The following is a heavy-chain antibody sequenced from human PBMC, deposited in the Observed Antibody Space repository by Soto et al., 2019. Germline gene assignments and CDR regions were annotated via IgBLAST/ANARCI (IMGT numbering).Heavy chain of an antibody. CDR3: ARDRDMIAPFAY. Sequence: QVQLVESGGGVVQPGRSLRLSCAASGFTFSSYAMHWVRQAPGKGLEWVAVISYDGSNKYYADSVKGRFTISRDNSKNTLDLQMNILRAEDTAVYSCARDRDMIAPFAYWGQGTLVTVSS. CDR1: GFTFSSYA. D-gene: IGHD2-21*01. J-gene: IGHJ4*02. CDR2: ISYDGSNK. V-gene: IGHV3-30-3*01.